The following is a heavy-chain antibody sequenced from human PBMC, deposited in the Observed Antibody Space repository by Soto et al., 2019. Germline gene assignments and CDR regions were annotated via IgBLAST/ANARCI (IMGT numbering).Heavy chain of an antibody. CDR1: GYSFSSYW. D-gene: IGHD3-22*01. Sequence: PGESLKISCKGSGYSFSSYWIGWVRQMPGKGLEWMGIIYPGDSETRYSPSFQGQVTISADKSINTAYLQWSSLKASDTAMYYYARPSNNLFYYDSSGLAYFDRCGRGTLVTVSS. CDR3: ARPSNNLFYYDSSGLAYFDR. CDR2: IYPGDSET. V-gene: IGHV5-51*01. J-gene: IGHJ2*01.